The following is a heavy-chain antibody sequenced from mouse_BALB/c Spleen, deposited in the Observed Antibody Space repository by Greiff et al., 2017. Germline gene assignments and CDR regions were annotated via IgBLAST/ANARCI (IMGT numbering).Heavy chain of an antibody. J-gene: IGHJ2*01. CDR2: ISYSGST. D-gene: IGHD1-2*01. CDR1: GDSITSGY. V-gene: IGHV3-8*02. Sequence: EVKVVESGPSLVKPSQTLSLTCSVTGDSITSGYWNWIRKFPGNKLEYMGYISYSGSTYYNPSLKSRISITRDTSKNQYYLQLNSVTTEDTATYYCARYIYYGYYFDYWGQGTTLTVSS. CDR3: ARYIYYGYYFDY.